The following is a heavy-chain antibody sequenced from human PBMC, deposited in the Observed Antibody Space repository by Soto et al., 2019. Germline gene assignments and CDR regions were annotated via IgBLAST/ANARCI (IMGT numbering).Heavy chain of an antibody. CDR1: GGSISSGGYS. V-gene: IGHV4-30-2*01. CDR3: ARGRKVVVVAATSGAFDI. J-gene: IGHJ3*02. CDR2: IYHSGST. D-gene: IGHD2-15*01. Sequence: PSETLSLTCAVSGGSISSGGYSWSWIRQPPGKGLEWIGYIYHSGSTYYNPSLKSRVTISVDRSKNQFSLKLSSVTAADTAVYYCARGRKVVVVAATSGAFDIWGQGTMVTVSS.